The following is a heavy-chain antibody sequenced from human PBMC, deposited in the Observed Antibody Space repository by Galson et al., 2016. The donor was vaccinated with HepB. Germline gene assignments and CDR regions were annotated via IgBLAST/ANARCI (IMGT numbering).Heavy chain of an antibody. CDR1: GFSFTTYT. Sequence: SLRLSCAASGFSFTTYTMNWVRQAPGKGLEWVSHISSRTSTIYYADSVKGRFTISRDNAKNSVYLQMNSLRDEDTAVYYCARELVRSAFDLWGQGTMVTVSS. V-gene: IGHV3-48*02. J-gene: IGHJ3*01. CDR2: ISSRTSTI. CDR3: ARELVRSAFDL. D-gene: IGHD1-26*01.